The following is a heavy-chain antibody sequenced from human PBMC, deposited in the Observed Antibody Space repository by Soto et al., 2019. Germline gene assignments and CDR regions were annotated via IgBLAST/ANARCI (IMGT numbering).Heavy chain of an antibody. V-gene: IGHV3-72*01. CDR2: SKNKADSYTT. J-gene: IGHJ4*02. CDR3: TVWGSGNDFGAA. CDR1: GFTFSDHY. D-gene: IGHD3-10*01. Sequence: EVQLVESGGGLVQPGGSLRLSCAASGFTFSDHYMDWVRQAPGKGLEWVGRSKNKADSYTTEYAASVKGRVTISRDGSKNSMFLQMNRLKSEDTAVYYCTVWGSGNDFGAAWGQGILVTVSS.